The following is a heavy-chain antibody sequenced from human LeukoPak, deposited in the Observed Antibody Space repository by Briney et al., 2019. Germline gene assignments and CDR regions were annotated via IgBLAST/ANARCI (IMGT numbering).Heavy chain of an antibody. CDR3: ARGSCSGGSCYLYNYYHSMDV. J-gene: IGHJ6*03. Sequence: SETLSLTCAVYGGSFSGYYWSWIRQPPGKGLEWIGEINHSGSTNYNPSLKSRATISVDTSKKQFSLKLSSLTAADTAVYYCARGSCSGGSCYLYNYYHSMDVWGKGTTVTVSS. CDR2: INHSGST. D-gene: IGHD2-15*01. V-gene: IGHV4-34*01. CDR1: GGSFSGYY.